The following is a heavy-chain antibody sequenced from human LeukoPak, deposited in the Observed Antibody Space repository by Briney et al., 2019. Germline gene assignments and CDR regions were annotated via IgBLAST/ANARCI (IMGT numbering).Heavy chain of an antibody. CDR2: INPNSGGT. CDR1: GYTFTGYY. D-gene: IGHD2-15*01. V-gene: IGHV1-2*02. CDR3: ARDPAPVVVAAKFFDY. Sequence: ASVKVSCKASGYTFTGYYMHWVRQAPGQGLEWMGWINPNSGGTNYAQKFQGRVTMTRDTSISTAYMELSRLSSDDKAVYYCARDPAPVVVAAKFFDYWGQGTLVTVSS. J-gene: IGHJ4*02.